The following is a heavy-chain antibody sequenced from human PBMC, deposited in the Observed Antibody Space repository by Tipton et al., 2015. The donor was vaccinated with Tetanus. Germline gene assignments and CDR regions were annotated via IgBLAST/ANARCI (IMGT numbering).Heavy chain of an antibody. J-gene: IGHJ4*02. CDR2: IWYDGSNQ. V-gene: IGHV3-33*07. Sequence: SLRLSCEASGFTFKHHGMYWVRQAPGKGLERVALIWYDGSNQDYAHSVRGRFTISRDNSKSTLFLQMNSLRAEDTAVYYCARRTNSGHVYNPLDLWGRGTLVTVSS. CDR3: ARRTNSGHVYNPLDL. CDR1: GFTFKHHG. D-gene: IGHD5-24*01.